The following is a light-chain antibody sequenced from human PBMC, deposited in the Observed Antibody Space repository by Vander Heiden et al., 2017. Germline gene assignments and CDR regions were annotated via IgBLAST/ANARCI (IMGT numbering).Light chain of an antibody. J-gene: IGKJ1*01. Sequence: DNQMNQFPSTLSASVGDRVTITCRASQSISSWLAWYQQKPGKAPKLLIYKASSLESGVPSRFSGSGSGTEFTLTISSLQPDDFATYYCQQYNSYPWTFGQGTKVEIK. V-gene: IGKV1-5*03. CDR3: QQYNSYPWT. CDR1: QSISSW. CDR2: KAS.